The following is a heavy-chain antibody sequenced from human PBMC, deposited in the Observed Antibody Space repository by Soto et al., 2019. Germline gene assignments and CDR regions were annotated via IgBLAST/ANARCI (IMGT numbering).Heavy chain of an antibody. V-gene: IGHV4-39*01. D-gene: IGHD2-2*01. CDR3: ARLIHCKTTSCYFYY. Sequence: QLQLQESGPGLVKPSEPLSITCTVSGGYISSSSYYWSWVRQPPGKGLEWIGSVYYSGTTYYNPALKSRVTISGDTSKNQFSLKLSYVTAADTAVFYCARLIHCKTTSCYFYYWGQGTLVTVS. CDR1: GGYISSSSYY. J-gene: IGHJ4*02. CDR2: VYYSGTT.